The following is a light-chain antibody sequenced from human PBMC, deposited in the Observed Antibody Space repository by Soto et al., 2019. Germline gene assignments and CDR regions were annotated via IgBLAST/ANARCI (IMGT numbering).Light chain of an antibody. CDR1: QYIAAY. Sequence: DTQLTQSPSFLSASVGDRVTITCRASQYIAAYVAWYQQKPGKAPKLLVYGASTLQDGVPSRFSGSGYGTDFTLTISSLQPEDFATYYCQQVNSFPHFGHGTKVDVK. J-gene: IGKJ3*01. CDR3: QQVNSFPH. V-gene: IGKV1-9*01. CDR2: GAS.